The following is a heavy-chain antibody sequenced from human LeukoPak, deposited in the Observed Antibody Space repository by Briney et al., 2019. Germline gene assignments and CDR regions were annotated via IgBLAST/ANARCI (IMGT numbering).Heavy chain of an antibody. CDR2: IKSKTDGGTT. V-gene: IGHV3-15*07. CDR1: GFTFSNAW. CDR3: TRITIFGVVIEY. J-gene: IGHJ4*02. D-gene: IGHD3-3*01. Sequence: GGSLRLSCAASGFTFSNAWMNWVRQAPGKGLEWVGRIKSKTDGGTTDYAAPVKGRFTISRDDSKTTLYLQMNSLKTEDTAVYYCTRITIFGVVIEYWGQGTLVTVSS.